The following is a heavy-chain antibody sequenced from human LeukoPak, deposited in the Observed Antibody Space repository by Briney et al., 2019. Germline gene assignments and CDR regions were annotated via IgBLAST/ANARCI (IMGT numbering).Heavy chain of an antibody. D-gene: IGHD2-15*01. CDR1: GGSLSGYY. CDR3: ARGIALAAVFDY. V-gene: IGHV4-34*01. CDR2: INHSGST. Sequence: PSETLSLTCVVYGGSLSGYYWNWIRQPPGKGLEWIGEINHSGSTNYNPSLKSRVTISVDTSKNQLSLEVSSVTAADTAVYYCARGIALAAVFDYWGQGTLVTVSS. J-gene: IGHJ4*02.